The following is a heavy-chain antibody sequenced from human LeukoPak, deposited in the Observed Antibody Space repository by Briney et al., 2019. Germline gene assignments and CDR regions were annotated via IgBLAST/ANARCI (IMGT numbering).Heavy chain of an antibody. J-gene: IGHJ4*02. CDR1: GLTVSDYY. D-gene: IGHD1-26*01. CDR3: ASLDQVWDHFDY. CDR2: IYSGGRT. Sequence: GGSLRLSCAASGLTVSDYYMSWVRQAPGKGLEWVSIIYSGGRTYYADSLKGRFIISRGNSKNTLYLQINSLRAEDSAAYYCASLDQVWDHFDYWGQGALVIVSS. V-gene: IGHV3-66*02.